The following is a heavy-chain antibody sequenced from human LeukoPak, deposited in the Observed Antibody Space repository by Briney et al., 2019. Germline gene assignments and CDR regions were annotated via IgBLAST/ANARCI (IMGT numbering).Heavy chain of an antibody. D-gene: IGHD2/OR15-2a*01. CDR1: GFTFYKVW. CDR2: VKRNSDGGTT. J-gene: IGHJ4*02. CDR3: TPGIGDY. Sequence: GGSLRLSCAASGFTFYKVWMSWVRRAPGRGLEWLGRVKRNSDGGTTDYAAPVNGRFTISRDDSKNMLYLRMNSLRTEDTAVYYCTPGIGDYWGQGTVVTVSS. V-gene: IGHV3-15*01.